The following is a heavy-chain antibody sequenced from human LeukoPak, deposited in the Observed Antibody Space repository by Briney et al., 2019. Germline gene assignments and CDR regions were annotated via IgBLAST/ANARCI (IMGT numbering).Heavy chain of an antibody. Sequence: KTSETLSLTCTVSGGSISSNGYYWAWFRQPPGKGLEWIGSIYYSGGTNYNPSLKSRVTISVDTSKNQFSLKLSSVTAADTAVYYCARTRTGYSYAYGGYYFDYWGQGTLVTVSS. CDR2: IYYSGGT. CDR3: ARTRTGYSYAYGGYYFDY. J-gene: IGHJ4*02. V-gene: IGHV4-39*07. D-gene: IGHD5-18*01. CDR1: GGSISSNGYY.